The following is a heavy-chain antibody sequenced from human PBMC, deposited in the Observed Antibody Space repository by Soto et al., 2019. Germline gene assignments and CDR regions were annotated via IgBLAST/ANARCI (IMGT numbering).Heavy chain of an antibody. Sequence: GGSLRLSCAASGFTFRDYYMTWIRQAPGKGLEWVSSISSTTNYIYYGDSMKGRFTISRDNAKNSLYLEMNSLRAEDTAVYYCARESEDLTSNFDYWGQGTLVTVSS. J-gene: IGHJ4*02. CDR3: ARESEDLTSNFDY. CDR2: ISSTTNYI. CDR1: GFTFRDYY. V-gene: IGHV3-21*06.